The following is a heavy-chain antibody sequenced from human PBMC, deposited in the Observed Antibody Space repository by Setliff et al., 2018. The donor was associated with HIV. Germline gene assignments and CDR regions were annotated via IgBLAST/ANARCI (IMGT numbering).Heavy chain of an antibody. V-gene: IGHV4-61*10. CDR3: ASTGGYSYGFFDS. D-gene: IGHD5-18*01. CDR1: GGSISSGNYY. J-gene: IGHJ4*02. CDR2: IYYSGST. Sequence: LSLTCNVSGGSISSGNYYWSWIRLPAGKGLEWIGYIYYSGSTNYNPSLKSRVTISVDTSKNQFSLKLSSVTAADTAVYYCASTGGYSYGFFDSWGQGALVTVSS.